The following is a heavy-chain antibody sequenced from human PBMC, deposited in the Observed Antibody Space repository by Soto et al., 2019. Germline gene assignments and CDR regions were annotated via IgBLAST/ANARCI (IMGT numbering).Heavy chain of an antibody. D-gene: IGHD3-16*01. CDR2: IYRSGAT. CDR3: ARDSGMITGSYGVEV. Sequence: WWSXRLSGASSVFTVTINYLTLFRHAPGKGLEWVSVIYRSGATYYPDSVRGRFNASRDYSHNTLYLQMDSLRVEDTAVYYCARDSGMITGSYGVEVRGQGTTV. V-gene: IGHV3-53*01. J-gene: IGHJ6*01. CDR1: VFTVTINY.